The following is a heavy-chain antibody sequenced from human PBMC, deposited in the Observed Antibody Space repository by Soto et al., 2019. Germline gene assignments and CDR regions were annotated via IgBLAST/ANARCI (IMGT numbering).Heavy chain of an antibody. J-gene: IGHJ6*02. V-gene: IGHV6-1*01. Sequence: TCTMSGDSVASNRAAGNWIRQSPSRGLEWLVRTYYRSKWYNDYAVSVKSRITINPDTSKNQFSLQLNSVTHEDTAVYYCARVRDIVVVPAAICAYYYSGMDVSGQGITLTLSS. CDR3: ARVRDIVVVPAAICAYYYSGMDV. CDR1: GDSVASNRAA. D-gene: IGHD2-2*01. CDR2: TYYRSKWYN.